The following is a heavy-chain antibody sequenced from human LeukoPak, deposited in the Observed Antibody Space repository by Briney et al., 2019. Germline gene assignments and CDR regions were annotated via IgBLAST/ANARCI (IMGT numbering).Heavy chain of an antibody. D-gene: IGHD3-22*01. Sequence: ASVKVSCKASRYTFSSYDINWVREAAGQGLEWMGWMNPNTGRTGFAQKFQGRLTMTRDTSISTVYMELSSLRSEDTAVYYCARLSQTPDYYSSGGYYYLGYWGQGTPVTVSS. J-gene: IGHJ4*02. CDR1: RYTFSSYD. CDR2: MNPNTGRT. CDR3: ARLSQTPDYYSSGGYYYLGY. V-gene: IGHV1-8*01.